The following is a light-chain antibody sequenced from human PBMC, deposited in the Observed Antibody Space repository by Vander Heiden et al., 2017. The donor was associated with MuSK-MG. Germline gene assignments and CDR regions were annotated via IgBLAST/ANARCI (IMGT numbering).Light chain of an antibody. V-gene: IGLV1-44*01. J-gene: IGLJ2*01. CDR3: AAWDDSLAGLE. CDR1: SSTIGSNV. CDR2: SNG. Sequence: QSALPQPPSSAGAPGQRVTISCSARSSTIGSNVVNWYQQLPGMAPKLLIYSNGQRPSGVPDRFSGSKSGTSASLAISGLQAEDEADYYCAAWDDSLAGLEFGGGTKLTVL.